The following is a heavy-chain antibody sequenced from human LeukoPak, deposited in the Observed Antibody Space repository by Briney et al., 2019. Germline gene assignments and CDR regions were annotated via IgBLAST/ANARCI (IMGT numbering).Heavy chain of an antibody. CDR1: GYTFTGYY. V-gene: IGHV1-2*02. Sequence: ASVKVSCKASGYTFTGYYMHWVRQAPGQGLEWMGWINPNSGGTNYAQKFQGRVTMTRVTSISTAYMELSRLRSDDTAVYYCARDQSEYYYDSSGYYDEFEYWGQGTLVTVSS. D-gene: IGHD3-22*01. J-gene: IGHJ4*02. CDR2: INPNSGGT. CDR3: ARDQSEYYYDSSGYYDEFEY.